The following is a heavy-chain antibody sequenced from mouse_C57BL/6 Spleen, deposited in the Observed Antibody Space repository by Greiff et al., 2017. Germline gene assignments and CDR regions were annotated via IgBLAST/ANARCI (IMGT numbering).Heavy chain of an antibody. CDR2: ISGGGGNT. Sequence: EVQRVESGGGLVKPGGSLKLSCAASGFTFSSYTMSWVRQTPEKRLEWVATISGGGGNTYYPDSVKGRFTISRDNAKNTLYLQMSSLRSEDTALYYCARHRATMVTTDGWFAYWGQGTLVTVSA. V-gene: IGHV5-9*01. CDR3: ARHRATMVTTDGWFAY. CDR1: GFTFSSYT. J-gene: IGHJ3*01. D-gene: IGHD2-2*01.